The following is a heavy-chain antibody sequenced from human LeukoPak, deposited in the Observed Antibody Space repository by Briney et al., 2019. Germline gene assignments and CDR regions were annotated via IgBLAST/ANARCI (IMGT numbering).Heavy chain of an antibody. Sequence: ASVKVSCKASGYILSDYYMHWVRQVPGQGLEWMGWMNPHSGGTNYAQKFQGRVTMTRDTSISTDYMELSRLTSDDTAVYYCVRDGDGRINFDYWGRGTLVTVSS. J-gene: IGHJ4*02. CDR1: GYILSDYY. CDR3: VRDGDGRINFDY. CDR2: MNPHSGGT. D-gene: IGHD3-10*01. V-gene: IGHV1-2*02.